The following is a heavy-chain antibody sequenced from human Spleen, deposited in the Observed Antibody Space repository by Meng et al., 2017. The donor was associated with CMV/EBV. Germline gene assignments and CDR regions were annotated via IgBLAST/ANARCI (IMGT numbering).Heavy chain of an antibody. D-gene: IGHD2-21*01. CDR2: INWNGGST. CDR3: TGPGVWYYGMDV. Sequence: GGSLRLSCAASGFTFDDYGMSWVRQAPGKGLEWVSGINWNGGSTGYADSVKGRFTISRDNAKDTLFLQMNSLRVEDTAVYYCTGPGVWYYGMDVWGQGTTVTVSS. V-gene: IGHV3-20*04. J-gene: IGHJ6*02. CDR1: GFTFDDYG.